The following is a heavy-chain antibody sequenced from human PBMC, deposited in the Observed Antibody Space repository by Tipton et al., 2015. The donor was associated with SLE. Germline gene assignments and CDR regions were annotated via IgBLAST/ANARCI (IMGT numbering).Heavy chain of an antibody. CDR2: TYHSGTT. V-gene: IGHV4-38-2*02. Sequence: TLSLTCTVSGYFINSGYYWGWIRQPPGKGLEWIGSTYHSGTTYYNPSLKSRVTISVHTSRNQFSLKVISVTAADTAVYFCVRDLNNNYFYNWGQGTLVTVSS. J-gene: IGHJ4*02. CDR3: VRDLNNNYFYN. CDR1: GYFINSGYY. D-gene: IGHD4-11*01.